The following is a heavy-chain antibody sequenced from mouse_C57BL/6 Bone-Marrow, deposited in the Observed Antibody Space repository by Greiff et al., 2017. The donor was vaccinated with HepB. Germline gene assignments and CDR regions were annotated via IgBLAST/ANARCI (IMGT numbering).Heavy chain of an antibody. V-gene: IGHV5-9-1*02. CDR1: GFTFSSYA. Sequence: EVKVVESGEGLVKPGGSLKLSCAASGFTFSSYAMSWVRQTPEKRLEWVAYISSGGDYIYYADTVKGRFTISRDNARNTLYLQMSSLKSEDTAMYYCTRETTVVATDAMDYWGQGTSVTVSS. D-gene: IGHD1-1*01. J-gene: IGHJ4*01. CDR2: ISSGGDYI. CDR3: TRETTVVATDAMDY.